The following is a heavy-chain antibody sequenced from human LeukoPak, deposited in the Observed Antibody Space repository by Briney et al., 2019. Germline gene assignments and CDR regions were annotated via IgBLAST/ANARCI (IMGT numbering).Heavy chain of an antibody. Sequence: PGGSLRLSCAGSGFTFSDYYMNWIRQAPGKGLEWVSYISSSGNTIYYADSVKGRFTSSRDNTKNSLFLQMNTLRAEDTAVYYCARKGKLAYYGMDVWGHGTTVTVSS. CDR1: GFTFSDYY. CDR2: ISSSGNTI. J-gene: IGHJ6*02. D-gene: IGHD4-23*01. CDR3: ARKGKLAYYGMDV. V-gene: IGHV3-11*01.